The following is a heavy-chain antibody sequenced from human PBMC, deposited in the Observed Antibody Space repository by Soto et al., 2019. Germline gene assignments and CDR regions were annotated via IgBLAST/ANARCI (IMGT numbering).Heavy chain of an antibody. V-gene: IGHV4-30-4*01. CDR1: GGSISNAFYY. CDR3: ARGPSGDKVDY. J-gene: IGHJ4*02. Sequence: QVQLQESGPGLVEPSQTLSLTCTVSGGSISNAFYYWSWIRQPPGKGLEWIGHIYNSGSTYSNPCLKSAVTIAIDTSKSLSSRKLSSVTAADTAVYSCARGPSGDKVDYWGQGTLVTVSS. D-gene: IGHD1-26*01. CDR2: IYNSGST.